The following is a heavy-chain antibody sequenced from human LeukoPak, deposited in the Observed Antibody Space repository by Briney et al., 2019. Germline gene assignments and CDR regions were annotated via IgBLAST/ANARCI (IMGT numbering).Heavy chain of an antibody. V-gene: IGHV4-31*03. CDR3: ARERRENIVVVPAASRRNWFDP. J-gene: IGHJ5*02. CDR2: VYYGGST. D-gene: IGHD2-2*01. Sequence: PSETLSLTCTVSGGSISSGGYYWSWIRQHPGKGLEWIGYVYYGGSTYYNPSLKSRVTISVDTSKNQFSLKLSSVTAADTAVYYCARERRENIVVVPAASRRNWFDPWGQGTLVTVSS. CDR1: GGSISSGGYY.